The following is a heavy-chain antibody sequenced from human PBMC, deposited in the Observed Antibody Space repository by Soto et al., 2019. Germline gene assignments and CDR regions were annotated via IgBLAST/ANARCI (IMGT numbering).Heavy chain of an antibody. CDR2: IKQDGSEK. Sequence: GGSLRLSCAASGFAFISYWIIFVRHSPLKWLEWVANIKQDGSEKYYVDSVKGRFTISRDNAKNSLYLQMNSLRAEDTAVYYCARDELWFGELSLFDYWGQGTLVTVSS. V-gene: IGHV3-7*03. D-gene: IGHD3-10*01. CDR3: ARDELWFGELSLFDY. J-gene: IGHJ4*02. CDR1: GFAFISYW.